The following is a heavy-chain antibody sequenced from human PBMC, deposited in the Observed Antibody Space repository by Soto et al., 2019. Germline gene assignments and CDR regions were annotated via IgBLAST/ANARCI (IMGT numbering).Heavy chain of an antibody. D-gene: IGHD1-1*01. CDR3: ARDNAVPS. V-gene: IGHV4-4*02. CDR1: GGSISSSNW. Sequence: SETLSLTCAVSGGSISSSNWWGWARQPPGKGLEWIGEIHHSGNANYNPSLKSRVTISVDKSKNQFSLNLNSVTAADTAVYYCARDNAVPSWGQGILVTVSS. J-gene: IGHJ5*02. CDR2: IHHSGNA.